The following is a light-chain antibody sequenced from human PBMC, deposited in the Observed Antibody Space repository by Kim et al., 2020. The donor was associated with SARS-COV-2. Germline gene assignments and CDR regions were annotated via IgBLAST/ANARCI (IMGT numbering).Light chain of an antibody. V-gene: IGKV3-20*01. J-gene: IGKJ3*01. CDR3: QQYARPPFT. CDR2: GAS. Sequence: EIVLTQSPGTLSLSPGERASLSCRASQSVTNTYLAWYQQKPGQAPRLLMYGASSRATGIPDRFSGSGSGTDFTLTISRLEPEDFAVYYCQQYARPPFTFGPGTKVDIK. CDR1: QSVTNTY.